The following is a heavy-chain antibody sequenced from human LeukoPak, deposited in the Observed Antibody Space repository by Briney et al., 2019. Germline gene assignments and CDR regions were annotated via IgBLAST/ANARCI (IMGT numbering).Heavy chain of an antibody. CDR1: GFTFSNYA. J-gene: IGHJ6*02. Sequence: GGSLRLSCAASGFTFSNYAMHWVRQAPGKGLDWVAVISYDGSNKYYADSVKGRFTISRDNSKNTLDLQMNSLRAEDTAVYYCARDPVGAIGYGMDVWGQGTTVTVSS. CDR2: ISYDGSNK. D-gene: IGHD1-26*01. V-gene: IGHV3-30-3*01. CDR3: ARDPVGAIGYGMDV.